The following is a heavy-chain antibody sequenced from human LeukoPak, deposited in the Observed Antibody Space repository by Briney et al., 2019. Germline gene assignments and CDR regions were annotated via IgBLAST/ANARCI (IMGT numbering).Heavy chain of an antibody. D-gene: IGHD3-9*01. CDR2: ISAYNSNT. CDR1: GYTFTSYG. V-gene: IGHV1-18*01. Sequence: ASVKVSCKASGYTFTSYGISWVRQAPGQRLEWMGWISAYNSNTNYAQKLQGRVTMTTDTSTSTAYMELRSLRSDDTAVYYCARDSYHDILTGYWSPYNWFDPWGQGTLVTVSS. CDR3: ARDSYHDILTGYWSPYNWFDP. J-gene: IGHJ5*02.